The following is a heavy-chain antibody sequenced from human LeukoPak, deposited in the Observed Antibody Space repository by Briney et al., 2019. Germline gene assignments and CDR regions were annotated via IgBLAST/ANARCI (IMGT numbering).Heavy chain of an antibody. J-gene: IGHJ4*02. CDR1: GFTFSNAW. V-gene: IGHV3-15*01. CDR2: IKSKTDGGTT. CDR3: TTLTFGLVGAQSLDY. Sequence: GGSLRLSCAASGFTFSNAWMSWVRQAPGKGLEWVGCIKSKTDGGTTDYAAPVKGRFTISRDDSKNTLYPQMNSLKTEDTAVYYCTTLTFGLVGAQSLDYWGQGTLVTVSS. D-gene: IGHD1-26*01.